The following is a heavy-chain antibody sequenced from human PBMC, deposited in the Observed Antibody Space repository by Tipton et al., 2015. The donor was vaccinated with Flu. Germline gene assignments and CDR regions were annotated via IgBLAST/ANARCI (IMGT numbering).Heavy chain of an antibody. CDR3: ARDLIVGTARWVVFDI. CDR1: GDSISSDFC. V-gene: IGHV4-38-2*02. J-gene: IGHJ3*02. Sequence: TLSLTCAVSGDSISSDFCWGWIRQFPGKGLEWIGTVSRTGSAIYNPSLKSRVVISRDTSKNQFSLQLSSVTAADSAVYYCARDLIVGTARWVVFDIWGQGTVVTVSS. CDR2: VSRTGSA. D-gene: IGHD1-26*01.